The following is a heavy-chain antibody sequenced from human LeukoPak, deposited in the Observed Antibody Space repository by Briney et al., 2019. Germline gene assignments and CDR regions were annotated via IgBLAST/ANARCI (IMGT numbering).Heavy chain of an antibody. CDR2: INSDGSGT. D-gene: IGHD6-19*01. CDR1: GFTFSSYW. Sequence: GGSLRRSCAASGFTFSSYWMHWVRQAPGKGLVWVSGINSDGSGTTYADSVQGRLTISRDNAKNTLYLQMNSLRVEDTAVYYCARAGGSGWYGYWGQGTLVTVSS. J-gene: IGHJ4*02. V-gene: IGHV3-74*01. CDR3: ARAGGSGWYGY.